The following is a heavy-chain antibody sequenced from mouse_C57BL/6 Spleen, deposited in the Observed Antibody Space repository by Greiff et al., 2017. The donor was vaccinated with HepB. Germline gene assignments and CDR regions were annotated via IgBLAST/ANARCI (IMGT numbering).Heavy chain of an antibody. CDR3: ASYYGSSYAGFFDY. V-gene: IGHV5-17*01. CDR1: GFTFSDYG. CDR2: ISSGSSTI. Sequence: EVNVVESGGGLVKPGGSLKLSCAASGFTFSDYGMHWVRQAPEKGLEWVAYISSGSSTIYYADTVKGRFTISRDNAKNTLFLQMTSLRSEDTAMYYCASYYGSSYAGFFDYWGQGTTLTVSS. D-gene: IGHD1-1*01. J-gene: IGHJ2*01.